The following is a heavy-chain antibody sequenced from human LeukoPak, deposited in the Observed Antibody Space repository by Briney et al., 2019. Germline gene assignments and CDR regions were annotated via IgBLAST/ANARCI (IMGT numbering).Heavy chain of an antibody. CDR1: GGSISSGSYY. Sequence: SQTLSLTCTVSGGSISSGSYYWSWIRQPAGKGLEWVGRIYRSGSTNYNPSLKSRVTISVDTSKNQFSLRLSSVTAADTAVYYCARRYYYDSSGYPRSLDWFDPWGQGTLVTVSS. J-gene: IGHJ5*02. V-gene: IGHV4-61*02. CDR2: IYRSGST. D-gene: IGHD3-22*01. CDR3: ARRYYYDSSGYPRSLDWFDP.